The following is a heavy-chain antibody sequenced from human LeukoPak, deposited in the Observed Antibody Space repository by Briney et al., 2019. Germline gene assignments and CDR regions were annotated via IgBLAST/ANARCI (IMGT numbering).Heavy chain of an antibody. V-gene: IGHV3-7*01. D-gene: IGHD2-8*02. J-gene: IGHJ4*02. CDR1: GFTLSSNW. CDR2: INQDGSEK. CDR3: ARGRTGADWRWVY. Sequence: GGSLRLSCAASGFTLSSNWMSWVRQAPGKGLEWVANINQDGSEKYSVDSVKGRFTISRDNAKNSLYLQMNSLRAEDTAVYYCARGRTGADWRWVYWGQGTLVTVSS.